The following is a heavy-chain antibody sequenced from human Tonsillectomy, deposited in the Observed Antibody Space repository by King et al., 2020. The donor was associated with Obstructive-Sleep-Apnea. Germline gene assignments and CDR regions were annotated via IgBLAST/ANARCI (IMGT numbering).Heavy chain of an antibody. CDR3: ARGLGYSYGYSFDY. J-gene: IGHJ4*02. V-gene: IGHV3-66*01. D-gene: IGHD5-18*01. CDR2: LYSGGGT. CDR1: GFTVSSTY. Sequence: VQLVESGGGLVQPGGSLRLSCAGSGFTVSSTYMSWVRQALGKGLEWVSTLYSGGGTDYADSVKGRFTISRDTSKNTLYLQMNSLRAEDTAVYFCARGLGYSYGYSFDYWGQGTLVTVSS.